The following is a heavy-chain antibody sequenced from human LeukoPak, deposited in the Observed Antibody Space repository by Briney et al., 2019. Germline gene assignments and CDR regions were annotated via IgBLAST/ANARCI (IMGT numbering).Heavy chain of an antibody. J-gene: IGHJ6*03. Sequence: SETLSLTCTVSGYSISSGYYWGWIRQPPGKGLEWIGNIYHSGSTYYNPSLKSRVTISVDTSKNQFSLKLSSVTAADTAVYYCATFGDHPPKTYYYYYYMDVWGKGTTVTVSS. V-gene: IGHV4-38-2*02. CDR3: ATFGDHPPKTYYYYYYMDV. D-gene: IGHD3-10*01. CDR2: IYHSGST. CDR1: GYSISSGYY.